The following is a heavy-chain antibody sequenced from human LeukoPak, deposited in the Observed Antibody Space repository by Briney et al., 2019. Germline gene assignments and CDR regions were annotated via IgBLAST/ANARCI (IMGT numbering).Heavy chain of an antibody. D-gene: IGHD4-17*01. J-gene: IGHJ4*02. CDR3: ARAGSTVTTFDY. Sequence: EASVKVSCKASGYTFSGYHIHWVRQAPGQGLEWMGWINPNSGGTNFAPKFHGRVSMTRDTSINTAYMELTSLRSDDTAVYYCARAGSTVTTFDYWGQGTLVTVSS. CDR2: INPNSGGT. CDR1: GYTFSGYH. V-gene: IGHV1-2*02.